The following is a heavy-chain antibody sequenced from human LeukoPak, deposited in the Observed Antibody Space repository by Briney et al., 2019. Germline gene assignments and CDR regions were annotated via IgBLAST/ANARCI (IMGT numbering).Heavy chain of an antibody. J-gene: IGHJ4*02. CDR3: AKTYGSGSYPFDY. D-gene: IGHD3-10*01. CDR1: GFTFSSYA. V-gene: IGHV3-23*01. CDR2: ISGSGGST. Sequence: GGSLRLSYAASGFTFSSYAMSWVRQAPGKGLEWVSVISGSGGSTYYADSVKGRFTISRDNSKNTLYLQMNSLRAEDTAVYYCAKTYGSGSYPFDYWGQGTLVTVSS.